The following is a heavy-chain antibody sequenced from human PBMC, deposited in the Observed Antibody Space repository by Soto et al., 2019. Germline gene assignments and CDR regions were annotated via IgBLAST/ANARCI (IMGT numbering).Heavy chain of an antibody. V-gene: IGHV3-15*01. CDR1: GLPFRTAW. J-gene: IGHJ3*02. Sequence: EVQLVESGGGLVEPGGSFKLSGPALGLPFRTAWITWARRAPGKGREYIGRIRRKTDGGTTEYAPPVEGRFTVSRDDSKNTLYLQMSGLKTEDTAVYYCTTTRPGTNVFDNWGQGTLVTVSS. D-gene: IGHD6-13*01. CDR3: TTTRPGTNVFDN. CDR2: IRRKTDGGTT.